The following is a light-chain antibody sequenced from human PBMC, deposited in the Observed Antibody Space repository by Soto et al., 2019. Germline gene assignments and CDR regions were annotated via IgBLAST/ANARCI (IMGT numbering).Light chain of an antibody. J-gene: IGLJ2*01. CDR2: DVT. CDR1: SSDVGGFNY. Sequence: QAVVTQPRSVSGSPGQSVTISCTGSSSDVGGFNYVSWYQQHPGKAPKLMIYDVTKRPSGVPDRFSGSKSGNTASLTISGLQAEDEADYYCSSYGGSNNLVFGGGTKLTVL. CDR3: SSYGGSNNLV. V-gene: IGLV2-11*01.